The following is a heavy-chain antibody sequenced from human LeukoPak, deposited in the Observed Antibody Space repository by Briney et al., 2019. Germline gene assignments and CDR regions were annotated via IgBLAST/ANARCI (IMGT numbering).Heavy chain of an antibody. CDR3: ARDRGTVTTLSYYGMED. Sequence: SVKVSCKASGDTFSSSSISWVRQAPGEGVQWMGRIIPILDMTNYAQTFQGRLTITVDRSTSTAYMELSSLRSEDTATYFCARDRGTVTTLSYYGMEDWGQGTTVTVSS. CDR1: GDTFSSSS. J-gene: IGHJ6*02. V-gene: IGHV1-69*04. D-gene: IGHD4-17*01. CDR2: IIPILDMT.